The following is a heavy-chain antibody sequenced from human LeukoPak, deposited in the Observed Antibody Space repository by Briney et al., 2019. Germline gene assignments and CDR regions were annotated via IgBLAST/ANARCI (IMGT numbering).Heavy chain of an antibody. Sequence: ASVKVSCKASGYTFTSYAMHWVRQAPGQRLEWMGWINAGNGNTKYSQKFQGRVTITRDTSASTAYMELSSLRSEDTAVYYCARNLALAAAHMDYWGQGTLVTVSS. J-gene: IGHJ4*02. CDR1: GYTFTSYA. CDR3: ARNLALAAAHMDY. CDR2: INAGNGNT. D-gene: IGHD6-13*01. V-gene: IGHV1-3*01.